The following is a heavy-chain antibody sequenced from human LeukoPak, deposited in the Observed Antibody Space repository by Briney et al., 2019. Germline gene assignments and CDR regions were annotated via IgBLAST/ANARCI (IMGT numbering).Heavy chain of an antibody. Sequence: ASVKVSCKASGGTFSSYAISWVRQAPGQGLEWMGGIIPIFGTANYAQKFQGRVTISAGESTNIAYMELSSLRSEDTAVYYCARGLALVAGDYWGQGTLVTVSS. CDR1: GGTFSSYA. CDR3: ARGLALVAGDY. CDR2: IIPIFGTA. J-gene: IGHJ4*02. D-gene: IGHD2-15*01. V-gene: IGHV1-69*13.